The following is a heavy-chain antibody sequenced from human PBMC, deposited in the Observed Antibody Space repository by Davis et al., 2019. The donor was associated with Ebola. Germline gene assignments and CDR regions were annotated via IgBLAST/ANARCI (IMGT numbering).Heavy chain of an antibody. CDR2: MNPNSGNT. CDR3: ARSGSGSFGRSYNWFDP. CDR1: GYTFIAYS. Sequence: ASVKVSCKASGYTFIAYSIGWVRQAPGQGLEWMGWMNPNSGNTGYAQKLQGRVTMTRNTSISTAYMELSSLRSEDTAVYYCARSGSGSFGRSYNWFDPWGQGTLVTVSS. J-gene: IGHJ5*02. D-gene: IGHD3-10*01. V-gene: IGHV1-8*02.